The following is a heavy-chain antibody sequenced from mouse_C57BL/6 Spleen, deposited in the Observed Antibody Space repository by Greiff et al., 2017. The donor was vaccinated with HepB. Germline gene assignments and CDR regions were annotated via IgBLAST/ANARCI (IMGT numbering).Heavy chain of an antibody. CDR2: IRNKANGYTT. CDR1: GFTFTDYY. V-gene: IGHV7-3*01. J-gene: IGHJ1*03. CDR3: ARYNRVHWYFDV. D-gene: IGHD6-1*01. Sequence: EVQLVESGGGLVQPGGSLSLSCAASGFTFTDYYMSWVRQPPGKALEWLGFIRNKANGYTTEYSASVKGRFTIFRDNSQSILYLQMTALRAEDSAPYYCARYNRVHWYFDVWGTGTTVTVSS.